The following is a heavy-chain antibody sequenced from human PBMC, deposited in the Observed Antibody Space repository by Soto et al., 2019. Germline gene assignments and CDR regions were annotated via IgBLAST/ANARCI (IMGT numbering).Heavy chain of an antibody. V-gene: IGHV1-69*13. D-gene: IGHD3-22*01. Sequence: ASVKVSCKASGGTFSSYAISWVRQAPGQGLEWMGGIIPIFGTANYAQKFQGRVTITADESTSTAYMELSSLRSEDTAVYYCAGGGITMIVNYYYMDVWGKGTTVTVSS. J-gene: IGHJ6*03. CDR3: AGGGITMIVNYYYMDV. CDR1: GGTFSSYA. CDR2: IIPIFGTA.